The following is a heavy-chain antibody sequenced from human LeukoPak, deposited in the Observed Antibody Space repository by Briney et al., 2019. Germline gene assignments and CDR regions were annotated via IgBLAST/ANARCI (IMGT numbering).Heavy chain of an antibody. D-gene: IGHD3-3*01. CDR2: TSPSGGTI. CDR3: AREKKTEWTTGAFDM. J-gene: IGHJ3*02. Sequence: PGGSLRLSCAASGFTFSDYYMSWIRQAPGMGLEWVSYTSPSGGTIYYTDSVKGRFTMSRDNAQNALYLEMNSLRAEDTAVYYCAREKKTEWTTGAFDMWGQGTMVIVSS. CDR1: GFTFSDYY. V-gene: IGHV3-11*01.